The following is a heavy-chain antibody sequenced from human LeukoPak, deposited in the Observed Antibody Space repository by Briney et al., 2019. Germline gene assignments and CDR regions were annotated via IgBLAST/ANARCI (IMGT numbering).Heavy chain of an antibody. J-gene: IGHJ4*02. CDR3: AKGSGSWPYYLDY. V-gene: IGHV3-23*01. CDR2: MSGSGGST. D-gene: IGHD6-13*01. Sequence: GGSLRVSCAASGFSFSSYAMSWVRQAPGKGLEWVSAMSGSGGSTYYADSVRGRFTISRDTSKKTLYLQMSSLRAEDTAVYYCAKGSGSWPYYLDYWGQGTLVTVSS. CDR1: GFSFSSYA.